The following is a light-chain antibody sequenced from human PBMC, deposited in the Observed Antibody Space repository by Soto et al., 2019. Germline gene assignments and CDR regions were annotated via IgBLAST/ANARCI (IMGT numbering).Light chain of an antibody. CDR2: EVS. CDR1: SSDVGGYNY. CDR3: SSYTSSSPWV. J-gene: IGLJ3*02. Sequence: QSVLTQPASVSGSPGQSITISCTGTSSDVGGYNYVSWYQQHPGTAPKLLIYEVSNRPSGVSNRFSGSKSGTTASLTISGLQAEDEADYYCSSYTSSSPWVFGGGTQLTVL. V-gene: IGLV2-14*01.